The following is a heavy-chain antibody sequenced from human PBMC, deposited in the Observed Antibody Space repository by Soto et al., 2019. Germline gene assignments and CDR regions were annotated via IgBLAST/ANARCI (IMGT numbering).Heavy chain of an antibody. J-gene: IGHJ4*02. D-gene: IGHD5-12*01. V-gene: IGHV4-4*07. CDR1: GGSINTFY. CDR2: IFSSGST. CDR3: AREGSYSAYNFAHGIQLWSFDF. Sequence: SETLSLTCTVSGGSINTFYWSWVRQPAGKGLEWIGRIFSSGSTSFNPSLESRVAMSVDTPKNHFSLNLSSVTAADMAVYYCAREGSYSAYNFAHGIQLWSFDFWGQGALVTVSS.